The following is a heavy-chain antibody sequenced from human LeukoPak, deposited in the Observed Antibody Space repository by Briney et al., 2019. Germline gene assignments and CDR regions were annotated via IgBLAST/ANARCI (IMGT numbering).Heavy chain of an antibody. CDR2: IYTSGST. CDR1: DGSISSYY. Sequence: TSETLSLTCTVSDGSISSYYWSWIRQPAGKGLESIGRIYTSGSTNYNPSLETRVTMSVDTSSNQFSLKLSSLTAADTAVYYSARVGDSRGYENWFDPWGQGTLVTVSS. D-gene: IGHD3-22*01. J-gene: IGHJ5*02. V-gene: IGHV4-4*07. CDR3: ARVGDSRGYENWFDP.